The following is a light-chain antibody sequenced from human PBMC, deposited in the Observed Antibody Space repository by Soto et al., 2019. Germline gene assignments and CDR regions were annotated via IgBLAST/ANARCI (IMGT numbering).Light chain of an antibody. CDR2: EVA. CDR1: SNDVGGYSH. CDR3: SSYTTSTTLVL. Sequence: QSVLTQPASVSGSPGQSITISCTGTSNDVGGYSHVSWYQHHPGKAPKLLIYEVADRPSGVSDRFSGSKSGNTASLTISGLQAEDEADYYCSSYTTSTTLVLFGGGTKVTVL. V-gene: IGLV2-14*01. J-gene: IGLJ2*01.